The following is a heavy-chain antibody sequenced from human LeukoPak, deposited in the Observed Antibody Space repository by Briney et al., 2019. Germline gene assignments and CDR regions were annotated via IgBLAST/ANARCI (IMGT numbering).Heavy chain of an antibody. CDR2: TYYRSKWYN. J-gene: IGHJ4*02. Sequence: SQTLSLTCAISGDSVSSNSAAWNWIRQSPSRGLEWLGRTYYRSKWYNDYAVSVKSRITINPDTSKNQFSLQLNSVTPEDTAVYYCARGEELGYCSSTSCYPFDYWGQGTLVTVSS. CDR1: GDSVSSNSAA. D-gene: IGHD2-2*01. V-gene: IGHV6-1*01. CDR3: ARGEELGYCSSTSCYPFDY.